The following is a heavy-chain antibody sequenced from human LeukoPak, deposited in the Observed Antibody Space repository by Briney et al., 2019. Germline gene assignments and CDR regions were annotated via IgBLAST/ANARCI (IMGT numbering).Heavy chain of an antibody. J-gene: IGHJ4*02. Sequence: GESLKISCKGSGYTFTSHWIGWVRQMPGKGLEWMGIIYPGDSDTRYSPSFQGQVTISADKSISTAYLQWSSLKASDTAMYYCATGSPGAGDTFDYWGQGTLVTVSS. V-gene: IGHV5-51*01. CDR1: GYTFTSHW. CDR2: IYPGDSDT. D-gene: IGHD1-26*01. CDR3: ATGSPGAGDTFDY.